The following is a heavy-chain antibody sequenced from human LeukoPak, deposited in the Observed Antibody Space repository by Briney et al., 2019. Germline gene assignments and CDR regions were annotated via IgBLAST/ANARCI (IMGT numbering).Heavy chain of an antibody. CDR2: IYYSGST. D-gene: IGHD5-18*01. J-gene: IGHJ5*02. CDR3: ARRRGYSYGLNWFDP. V-gene: IGHV4-59*08. Sequence: SETLSLTCTVSGGSISSYYWSWIRQPPGKGLEWIGYIYYSGSTNYNPSLKSRVTISVDTSKNQFSLKLSSVTAADTAVYYCARRRGYSYGLNWFDPWGQGTLVTVSS. CDR1: GGSISSYY.